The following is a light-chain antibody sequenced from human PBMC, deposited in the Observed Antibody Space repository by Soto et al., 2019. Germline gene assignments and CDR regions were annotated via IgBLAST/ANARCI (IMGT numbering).Light chain of an antibody. J-gene: IGKJ4*01. CDR2: GAS. CDR3: QHYGRSPPT. Sequence: EIGLTQSPGTPSLSPGERATLSCRASQSVRSNSLASHQQKPGQAPRLLIYGASTRATGIPDRFSASGSGTDFTLTITRLEPEDFAVFYCQHYGRSPPTFGGGANMESK. CDR1: QSVRSNS. V-gene: IGKV3-20*01.